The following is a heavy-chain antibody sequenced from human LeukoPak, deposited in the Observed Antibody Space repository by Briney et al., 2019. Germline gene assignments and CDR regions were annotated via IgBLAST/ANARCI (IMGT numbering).Heavy chain of an antibody. CDR3: AKDRAPYGSGGGEDYFDL. Sequence: HPGGSLRLSCVGSGFTFINYAMTWVRHSPGRGLEYVSSSSGSGASTHYADSVKGRFTISRDNSRNTLHLEMSSLRAEDSALYYCAKDRAPYGSGGGEDYFDLWGRGTLVTVSS. J-gene: IGHJ2*01. CDR2: SSGSGAST. CDR1: GFTFINYA. D-gene: IGHD3-10*01. V-gene: IGHV3-23*01.